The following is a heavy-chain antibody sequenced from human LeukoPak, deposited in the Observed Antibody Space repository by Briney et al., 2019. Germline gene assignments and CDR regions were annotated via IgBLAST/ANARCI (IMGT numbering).Heavy chain of an antibody. Sequence: GGSLRLSCAASGFTFSSNWMHWVRQAPGKGLVWVSRINEDGSTTNYADSVRGRFTISRDNSKNTHYLQLNSLRVEDTAVYYCARAPPPPAAGTHTELDYWGQGTLVTVSS. CDR1: GFTFSSNW. CDR3: ARAPPPPAAGTHTELDY. CDR2: INEDGSTT. V-gene: IGHV3-74*01. J-gene: IGHJ4*02. D-gene: IGHD6-13*01.